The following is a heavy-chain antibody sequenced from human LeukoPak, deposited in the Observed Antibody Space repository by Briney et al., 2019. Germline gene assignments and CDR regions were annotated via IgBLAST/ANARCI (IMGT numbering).Heavy chain of an antibody. CDR1: GFTFTSYA. Sequence: GESLRLSCAASGFTFTSYAMNWVRQAPGKGLEWVSVISGSGAIIYYADSVKGRFTISRDNSKNTLYLQMNSLRAEDTAVYYCAGNERIPIVVVPAAFKNRPNYYYYMDVWGKGTTVTVSS. CDR2: ISGSGAII. CDR3: AGNERIPIVVVPAAFKNRPNYYYYMDV. J-gene: IGHJ6*03. D-gene: IGHD2-2*01. V-gene: IGHV3-23*01.